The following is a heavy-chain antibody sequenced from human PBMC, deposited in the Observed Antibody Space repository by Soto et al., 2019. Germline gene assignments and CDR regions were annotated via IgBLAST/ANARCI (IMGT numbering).Heavy chain of an antibody. V-gene: IGHV1-69*13. CDR2: IIPIFGTA. CDR1: GGTFSSYA. Sequence: SVKVSCKASGGTFSSYAISWVRQAPGQGLEWMGGIIPIFGTANYAQKFQGRVTITADESTSTAYMELSSLRSEDTAVYYCARDIGGCSSTSCYTREGYYYYGMDVWGQGTTVTVSS. CDR3: ARDIGGCSSTSCYTREGYYYYGMDV. J-gene: IGHJ6*02. D-gene: IGHD2-2*02.